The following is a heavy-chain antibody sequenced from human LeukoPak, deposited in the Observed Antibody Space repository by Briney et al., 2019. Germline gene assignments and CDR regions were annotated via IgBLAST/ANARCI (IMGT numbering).Heavy chain of an antibody. CDR2: INHSGST. D-gene: IGHD3-22*01. Sequence: SETLSLTCAVYGGSFSGYYWSWIRQPPGKGLEWIGEINHSGSTNYNPSLKSRVTISVDTSKNQFSLKLSSVTAADTAVYYCARDRWGSGYYYSLDYWGQGTLATVSS. J-gene: IGHJ4*02. CDR3: ARDRWGSGYYYSLDY. V-gene: IGHV4-34*01. CDR1: GGSFSGYY.